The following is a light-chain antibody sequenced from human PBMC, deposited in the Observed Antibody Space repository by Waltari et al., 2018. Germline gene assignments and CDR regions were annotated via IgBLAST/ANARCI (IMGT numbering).Light chain of an antibody. Sequence: QSALTQPASVSGSPGQSLTISCPGTRSDVGGYNYFSRYKQHPGKAPKHMIYEVSNRPSGVSNRFSGSKSGNTASLTISGLQAEDEADYYCSSYTSSSTQVFGGGTKLTVL. V-gene: IGLV2-14*01. CDR1: RSDVGGYNY. J-gene: IGLJ2*01. CDR2: EVS. CDR3: SSYTSSSTQV.